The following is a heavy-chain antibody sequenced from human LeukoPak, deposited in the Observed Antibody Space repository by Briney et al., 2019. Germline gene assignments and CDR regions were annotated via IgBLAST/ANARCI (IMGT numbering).Heavy chain of an antibody. V-gene: IGHV3-74*01. J-gene: IGHJ6*03. CDR3: ARGRVGSSGYVDYYYYNMDV. CDR1: GFTFTRHW. D-gene: IGHD5-18*01. Sequence: GGSLRLSCAASGFTFTRHWMHWVRQTPGRGLVWVSRIDNDGRSSTYADSVKGRFTISRDSAKNTVYLQMTSLRDEDTAVYYCARGRVGSSGYVDYYYYNMDVWGKGTAVTVSS. CDR2: IDNDGRSS.